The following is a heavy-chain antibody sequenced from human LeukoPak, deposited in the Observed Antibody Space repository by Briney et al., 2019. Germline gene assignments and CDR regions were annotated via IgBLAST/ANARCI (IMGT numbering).Heavy chain of an antibody. Sequence: SETLSLTCTVSGYSISSGYYWGWIRQPPGKGLEWIGNIYHSGSTDYNPSLKSRVSISVDTSKNQFSLKLSSVTAADTAVYYCASSAVAGSDTFDYWGQGTLVTVSS. CDR3: ASSAVAGSDTFDY. J-gene: IGHJ4*02. D-gene: IGHD6-19*01. V-gene: IGHV4-38-2*02. CDR2: IYHSGST. CDR1: GYSISSGYY.